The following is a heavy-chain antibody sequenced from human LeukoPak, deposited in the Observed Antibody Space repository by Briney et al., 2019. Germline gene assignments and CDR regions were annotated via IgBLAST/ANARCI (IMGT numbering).Heavy chain of an antibody. Sequence: ASVKVSCKASGYTFSGYYMQWVRQAPGQGLEWMGWINPNSGGTNYAQKFQGRVTMTRDTSISTAYMELSRLRYDDTAVYYCASEILGAKDFDYWGQGTLVTGSS. CDR2: INPNSGGT. CDR3: ASEILGAKDFDY. V-gene: IGHV1-2*02. D-gene: IGHD1-26*01. J-gene: IGHJ4*02. CDR1: GYTFSGYY.